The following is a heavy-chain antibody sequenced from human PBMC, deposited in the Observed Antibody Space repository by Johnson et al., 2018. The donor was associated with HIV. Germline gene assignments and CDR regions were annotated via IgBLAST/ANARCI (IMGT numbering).Heavy chain of an antibody. CDR1: GFTFSSYG. D-gene: IGHD3-16*01. J-gene: IGHJ3*02. V-gene: IGHV3-30*02. CDR3: ARGALGDWVDAFDI. Sequence: QVQLVEPGGGVVQPGGSLRLSCAASGFTFSSYGMHWVRQAPGKGLEWVAFIRYDGSNKYYADSVKGRFTISRDNSKNTLYLQMHSLRAEDTAVYYCARGALGDWVDAFDIWGQGTMVTVSS. CDR2: IRYDGSNK.